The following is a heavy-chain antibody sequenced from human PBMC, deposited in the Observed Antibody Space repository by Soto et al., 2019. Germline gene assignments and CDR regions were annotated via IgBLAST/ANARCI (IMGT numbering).Heavy chain of an antibody. D-gene: IGHD6-13*01. Sequence: QVQLVESGGGVVQPGRSLRLSCAASGFTFSSYGMHWVRQAPGKGLEWVAVIWYDGSNKYYANSVKGRFTISRDNSKNTLYLQMNSLRAEDTAVYCYASEAAAGTFDYWGQGTLVTVSS. CDR2: IWYDGSNK. J-gene: IGHJ4*02. CDR3: ASEAAAGTFDY. V-gene: IGHV3-33*01. CDR1: GFTFSSYG.